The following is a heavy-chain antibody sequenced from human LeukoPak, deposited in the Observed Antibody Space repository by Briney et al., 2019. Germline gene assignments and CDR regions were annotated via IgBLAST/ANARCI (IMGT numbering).Heavy chain of an antibody. D-gene: IGHD3-10*01. CDR3: AKDPGYYYGSGSYDY. CDR1: GFTFSSYG. Sequence: GRSLRLSCAASGFTFSSYGMHWVRQAPGKGLEWVAVISYDGSNQCYADSVKGRFTISRDNSKNTLYLQMNSLRAEDTAVYYCAKDPGYYYGSGSYDYWGQGTLVTVSS. CDR2: ISYDGSNQ. V-gene: IGHV3-30*18. J-gene: IGHJ4*02.